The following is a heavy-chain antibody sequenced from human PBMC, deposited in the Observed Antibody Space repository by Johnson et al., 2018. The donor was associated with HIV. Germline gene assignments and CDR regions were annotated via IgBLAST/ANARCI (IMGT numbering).Heavy chain of an antibody. J-gene: IGHJ3*02. CDR2: IRSKANSYAT. D-gene: IGHD6-13*01. CDR3: ARDEGIAAAGTNDAFDI. V-gene: IGHV3-73*01. CDR1: GFTFDDYA. Sequence: VQLVESGGGLVQPGRSLRLSCAASGFTFDDYAMHWVRQAPGKGLEWVGRIRSKANSYATAYAASVKGRFTISRDDSKNTAYLQMNSLKTEETAVYYCARDEGIAAAGTNDAFDIWGQGTMVTVSS.